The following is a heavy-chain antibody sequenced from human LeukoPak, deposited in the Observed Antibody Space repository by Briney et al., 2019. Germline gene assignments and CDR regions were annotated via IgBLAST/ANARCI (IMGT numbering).Heavy chain of an antibody. CDR3: ARGGRIQPYYYYYMDV. V-gene: IGHV4-34*01. J-gene: IGHJ6*03. CDR2: INHSGST. CDR1: GGSFSGYY. D-gene: IGHD5-18*01. Sequence: PSETLSLTCAVYGGSFSGYYWSWIRQPPGKGLEGIGEINHSGSTNYNPSLKSRVTISVDTSKNQFSLKLSSVTAADTAVYYCARGGRIQPYYYYYMDVWGKGTTVTVSS.